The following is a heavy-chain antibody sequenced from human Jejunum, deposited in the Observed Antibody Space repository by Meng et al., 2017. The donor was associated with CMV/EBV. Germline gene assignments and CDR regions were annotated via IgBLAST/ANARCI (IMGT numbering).Heavy chain of an antibody. Sequence: FSNSAMSWVRQAPGKGLEWVSGISASGRKTNYADSVRGRFTVSRDNSKNTLYLEMNSLRGEETALFYCARGGHFDYLSGYEPLDSWGQGTLVTVSS. CDR2: ISASGRKT. J-gene: IGHJ4*02. D-gene: IGHD3-3*01. CDR3: ARGGHFDYLSGYEPLDS. CDR1: FSNSA. V-gene: IGHV3-23*01.